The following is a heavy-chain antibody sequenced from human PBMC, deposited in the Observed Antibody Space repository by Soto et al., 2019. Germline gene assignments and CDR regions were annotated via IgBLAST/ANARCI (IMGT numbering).Heavy chain of an antibody. D-gene: IGHD1-26*01. CDR2: ISGSGGST. CDR3: ARDPFGYYVNYFDN. Sequence: GGSPRLSCAASGFTFSSYAMSWVRQAPGKGLEWVSGISGSGGSTYYADSVKGRFTISRDDSKNTLYLQMNSLRAEDTAIFYCARDPFGYYVNYFDNWGQGTLVTVSS. V-gene: IGHV3-23*01. CDR1: GFTFSSYA. J-gene: IGHJ4*02.